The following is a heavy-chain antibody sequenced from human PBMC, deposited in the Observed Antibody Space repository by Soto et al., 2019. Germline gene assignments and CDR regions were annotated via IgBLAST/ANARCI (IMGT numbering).Heavy chain of an antibody. J-gene: IGHJ6*02. Sequence: QMQLVQSGPEVKKPGTSVKVSCKASGFTFTSSAVQWGRQARGQRLEWIGWIVVGSGNTNYAQKFQERVTITRDMSTSTAYMQLSSLRSEDTAVYYCAADGRLVIYWGRYYYYGMDVWGQGTTVTVSS. D-gene: IGHD7-27*01. V-gene: IGHV1-58*01. CDR2: IVVGSGNT. CDR3: AADGRLVIYWGRYYYYGMDV. CDR1: GFTFTSSA.